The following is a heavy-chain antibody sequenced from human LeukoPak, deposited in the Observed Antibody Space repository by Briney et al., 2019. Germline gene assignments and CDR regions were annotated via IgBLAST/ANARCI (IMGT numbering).Heavy chain of an antibody. J-gene: IGHJ4*02. V-gene: IGHV4-39*07. D-gene: IGHD3-22*01. CDR1: GGSISSSSYY. Sequence: SETLSLTCTVSGGSISSSSYYWGWIRQPPGKGLEWIGSIYYSGSTNYNPSLKSRVTMSVDMSKNQFSLKLSSVTAADTAVYYCARDTYYYDSSGLTTIDYWGQGTLVTVSS. CDR2: IYYSGST. CDR3: ARDTYYYDSSGLTTIDY.